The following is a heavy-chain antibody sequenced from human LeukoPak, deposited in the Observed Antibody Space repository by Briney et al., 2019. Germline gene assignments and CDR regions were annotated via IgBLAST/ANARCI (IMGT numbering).Heavy chain of an antibody. V-gene: IGHV3-23*01. Sequence: GGSLRLSCVASGFTFSSYAMSWVRQAPGKGLEWVSAISGSGGSTYYADSVKGRFTISRDNSKNTLYLQMNSLRAEDTAVYYCAKVGPSRVAMIRGIDYWGQGTLVTVSS. CDR2: ISGSGGST. CDR1: GFTFSSYA. J-gene: IGHJ4*02. D-gene: IGHD3-22*01. CDR3: AKVGPSRVAMIRGIDY.